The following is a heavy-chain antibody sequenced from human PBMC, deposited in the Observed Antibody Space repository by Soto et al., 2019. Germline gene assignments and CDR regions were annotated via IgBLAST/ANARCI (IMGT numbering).Heavy chain of an antibody. Sequence: GGSLRLSCAASGFTFTNAWMSWVRQAPGKGLEWVGRVKRKTNGGTTDYAAPVKDRFNISRDDSKNTLFLQMNNLKTEDTAVYYCATCYGSGTDCQEDYLAFWGQGTPVTVSS. CDR1: GFTFTNAW. D-gene: IGHD3-10*01. V-gene: IGHV3-15*01. J-gene: IGHJ4*02. CDR3: ATCYGSGTDCQEDYLAF. CDR2: VKRKTNGGTT.